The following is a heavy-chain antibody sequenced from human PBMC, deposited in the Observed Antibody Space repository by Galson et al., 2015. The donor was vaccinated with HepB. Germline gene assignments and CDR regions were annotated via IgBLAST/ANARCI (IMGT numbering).Heavy chain of an antibody. Sequence: SLRLSCAASGFTFSSYAVSWVRQAPGKGLEWGSAISGSGGSTYYADSVKGRFTISRDNSKNTLYLQMNSLRAEDTAVYYCAKDGVGAAAASIYYYYMDVWGKGTTVTVSS. CDR1: GFTFSSYA. V-gene: IGHV3-23*01. J-gene: IGHJ6*03. CDR3: AKDGVGAAAASIYYYYMDV. D-gene: IGHD6-13*01. CDR2: ISGSGGST.